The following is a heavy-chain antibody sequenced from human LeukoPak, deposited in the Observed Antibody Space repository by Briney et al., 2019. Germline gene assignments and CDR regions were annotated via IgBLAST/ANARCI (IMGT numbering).Heavy chain of an antibody. D-gene: IGHD3-10*01. V-gene: IGHV3-30*02. CDR3: AKDRYYGSGSYYYYMDV. Sequence: GGSLRLSCAASGFTFSSYGMHWVRQAPGKGLEWVAFIWYDGSNKYYADSVKGRFTISRDNSKNTLYLQMNSLRAEDTAVYYCAKDRYYGSGSYYYYMDVWGKGTTVTISS. CDR1: GFTFSSYG. J-gene: IGHJ6*03. CDR2: IWYDGSNK.